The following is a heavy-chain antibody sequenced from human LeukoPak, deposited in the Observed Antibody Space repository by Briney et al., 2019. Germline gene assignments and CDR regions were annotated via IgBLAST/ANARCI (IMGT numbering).Heavy chain of an antibody. Sequence: SSETLSLTCTVSGGSISSYYWSWIRQPPGKGLEWIGYIYYSGSTNYNPSLKSRVTISVDTSKNQFSLKLSSVTAADTAVYYCARLVLSNDYVWGSYRQTYYFDYWGQGTLSPSPQ. J-gene: IGHJ4*02. CDR2: IYYSGST. CDR1: GGSISSYY. D-gene: IGHD3-16*02. V-gene: IGHV4-59*01. CDR3: ARLVLSNDYVWGSYRQTYYFDY.